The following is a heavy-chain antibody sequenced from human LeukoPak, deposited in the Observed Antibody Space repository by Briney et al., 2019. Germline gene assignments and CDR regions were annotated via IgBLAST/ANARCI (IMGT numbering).Heavy chain of an antibody. V-gene: IGHV4-34*01. CDR2: INHSGST. CDR3: ARGRAYFD. J-gene: IGHJ4*02. D-gene: IGHD3-9*01. Sequence: KPSETLSLTCAVYGGSFSGYYWSWIRQPPGKGLEWIGEINHSGSTNYNPSLKSRVTISVDTSKNQFSLKLSSVTAADTAVYYCARGRAYFDWGQGILVTVSS. CDR1: GGSFSGYY.